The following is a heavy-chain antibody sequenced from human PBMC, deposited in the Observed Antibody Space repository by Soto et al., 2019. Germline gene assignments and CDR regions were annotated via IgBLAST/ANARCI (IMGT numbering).Heavy chain of an antibody. D-gene: IGHD3-22*01. Sequence: GGSLRISCAASGFTVSSNYMSWVRQAPGKGLEWVSVIYSGGSTYYADSVKGRFTISRDNSKNTLYLQMNSLRAEDTAVYYCARGGPVDDSSGYYPRYFDYCGQGTLVSVS. CDR2: IYSGGST. V-gene: IGHV3-53*01. CDR3: ARGGPVDDSSGYYPRYFDY. CDR1: GFTVSSNY. J-gene: IGHJ4*02.